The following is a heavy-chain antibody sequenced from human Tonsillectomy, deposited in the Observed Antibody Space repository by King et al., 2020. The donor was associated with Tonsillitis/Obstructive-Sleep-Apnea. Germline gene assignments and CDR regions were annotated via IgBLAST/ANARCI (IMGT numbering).Heavy chain of an antibody. CDR1: GFTFSSYA. J-gene: IGHJ5*02. CDR3: ARVVAAGS. Sequence: VQLVESGGGVVQPGRSLRLSCAASGFTFSSYAMHWVRQAPGKGLEWVAVISYDGSNKYYADSVKGRFTISRDNSKNTLYLQMNSLRAEDTAVYYCARVVAAGSWGQGTLVTVSS. V-gene: IGHV3-30*04. CDR2: ISYDGSNK. D-gene: IGHD5-12*01.